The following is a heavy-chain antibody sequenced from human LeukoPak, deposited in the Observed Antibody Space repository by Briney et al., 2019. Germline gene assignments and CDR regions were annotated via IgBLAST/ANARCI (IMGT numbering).Heavy chain of an antibody. D-gene: IGHD2-2*01. CDR2: MNPNSGNT. CDR1: GYTFTSYD. Sequence: ASVKVSCKASGYTFTSYDINWVRQATGQGLVWMGWMNPNSGNTGYAQKFQGRVSITSSTSTSTAFMELGDLRSEDTAVYYCARGGASAAARRFDPWGQGTLVTVSS. V-gene: IGHV1-8*01. CDR3: ARGGASAAARRFDP. J-gene: IGHJ5*02.